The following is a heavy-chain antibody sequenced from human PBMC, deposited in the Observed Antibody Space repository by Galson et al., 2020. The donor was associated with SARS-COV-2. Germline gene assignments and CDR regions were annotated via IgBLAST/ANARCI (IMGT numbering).Heavy chain of an antibody. CDR2: IHYSGST. J-gene: IGHJ2*01. D-gene: IGHD6-25*01. CDR3: ASSWAADWYFDL. CDR1: GGSISTTTYS. V-gene: IGHV4-39*07. Sequence: SETLSLTCSVSGGSISTTTYSWGWIRQPPGKGLEWIGTIHYSGSTYYNPSLRSRVTISVDTSKNQFSLRLSSVTAADTAVYYCASSWAADWYFDLWGRGSLVTVSS.